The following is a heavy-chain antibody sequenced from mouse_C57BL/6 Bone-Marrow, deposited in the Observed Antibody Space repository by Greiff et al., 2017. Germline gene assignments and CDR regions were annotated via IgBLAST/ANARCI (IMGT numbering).Heavy chain of an antibody. Sequence: VQLQQSDAELVKPGASVKISCQVSGYTFADHTIHWMKQRPEQGLEWIGYIYPRDGSTKYNEKFKGKATLTADKSSSTAYMQLNSLTSEDSAVYFCAIWAHYYYDGSSYDAMDYWGQGTSVTVSS. CDR3: AIWAHYYYDGSSYDAMDY. D-gene: IGHD1-1*01. V-gene: IGHV1-78*01. CDR2: IYPRDGST. J-gene: IGHJ4*01. CDR1: GYTFADHT.